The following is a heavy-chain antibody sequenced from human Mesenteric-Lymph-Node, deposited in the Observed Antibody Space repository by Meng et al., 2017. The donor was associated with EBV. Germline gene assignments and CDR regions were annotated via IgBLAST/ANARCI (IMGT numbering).Heavy chain of an antibody. CDR1: GGSFSGYY. D-gene: IGHD3-16*02. CDR3: ARIESIWGTYRKYYFDY. Sequence: VPLQQWGAGQLTPSETLSLTCAVYGGSFSGYYWSWIRQAPGQGLEWIGESTHNGIVNYNPSLKSRVAMSVDTFKNQFSLRLTSVTAADTAIYYCARIESIWGTYRKYYFDYWGQGTLVTVSS. V-gene: IGHV4-34*01. CDR2: STHNGIV. J-gene: IGHJ4*02.